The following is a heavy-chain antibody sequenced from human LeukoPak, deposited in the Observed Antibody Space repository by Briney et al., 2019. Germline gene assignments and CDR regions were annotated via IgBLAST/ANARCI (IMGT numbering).Heavy chain of an antibody. CDR2: ISAYNGNT. V-gene: IGHV1-18*01. CDR1: GYTFTSYG. Sequence: ASVKVSCKASGYTFTSYGISWVRQAPGQGLEWMGWISAYNGNTNYAQKLQGRVTMTTDTSTSTAYMELRSLRSDDTAVYYCARDRRQQLVPFQYYFDYWGQGTLVTVSS. J-gene: IGHJ4*02. CDR3: ARDRRQQLVPFQYYFDY. D-gene: IGHD6-13*01.